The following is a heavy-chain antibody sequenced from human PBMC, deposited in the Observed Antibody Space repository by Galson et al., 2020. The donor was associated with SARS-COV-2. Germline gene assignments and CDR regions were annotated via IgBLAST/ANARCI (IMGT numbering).Heavy chain of an antibody. CDR1: GFIFTHYE. D-gene: IGHD6-25*01. CDR3: ASPYIAAAKFFGAFDL. Sequence: GGSLRLSCAASGFIFTHYEFNWVRQAPGKGLEWISYISDSGTNIYYADSVKGRFTISRDTTKNSVYLQMTSVRAEDTALYYCASPYIAAAKFFGAFDLWGRGTMVTVSS. CDR2: ISDSGTNI. V-gene: IGHV3-48*03. J-gene: IGHJ3*01.